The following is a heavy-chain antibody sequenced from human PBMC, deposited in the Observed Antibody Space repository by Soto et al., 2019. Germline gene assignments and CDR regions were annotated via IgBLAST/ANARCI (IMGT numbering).Heavy chain of an antibody. V-gene: IGHV1-69*01. CDR3: ARGPQGGYSNYVSQRGYYYYGMDV. Sequence: QVQLVQSGAEVKKPGSSVKVSCKDSGGTFSSYAISWVRQAPGQGLEWMGGLIPIFGTANYAQKFQGRVTITADESTSTAYMELSSLRSEDTAVYYCARGPQGGYSNYVSQRGYYYYGMDVWGQGTTVTVSS. J-gene: IGHJ6*02. CDR1: GGTFSSYA. D-gene: IGHD4-4*01. CDR2: LIPIFGTA.